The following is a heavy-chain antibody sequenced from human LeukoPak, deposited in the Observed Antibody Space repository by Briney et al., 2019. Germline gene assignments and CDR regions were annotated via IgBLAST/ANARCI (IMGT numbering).Heavy chain of an antibody. V-gene: IGHV3-74*01. Sequence: GGSLRLSCSVSGFTFSRYAIHWVRQAPGKGLVWVSRINGDGSRTTYADSVKGRFTISRDNAKNTLYLQMNSLRAEDTAVYYCARLREGDYHFDYWGQGTLVTVSS. D-gene: IGHD4-17*01. CDR2: INGDGSRT. J-gene: IGHJ4*02. CDR3: ARLREGDYHFDY. CDR1: GFTFSRYA.